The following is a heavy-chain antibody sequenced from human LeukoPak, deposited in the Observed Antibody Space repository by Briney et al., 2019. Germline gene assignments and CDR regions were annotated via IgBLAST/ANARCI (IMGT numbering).Heavy chain of an antibody. CDR2: IYYSGST. Sequence: SETLSLTCTVSGGSISYYYWSWIRQPPGKGLEWIGYIYYSGSTNYNPSLKSQITISVDTSKNQFSLKLSSVTAADTAVYYCARRGNGVLYYFDYWGQGTLVTVSS. J-gene: IGHJ4*02. V-gene: IGHV4-59*08. CDR1: GGSISYYY. D-gene: IGHD1-1*01. CDR3: ARRGNGVLYYFDY.